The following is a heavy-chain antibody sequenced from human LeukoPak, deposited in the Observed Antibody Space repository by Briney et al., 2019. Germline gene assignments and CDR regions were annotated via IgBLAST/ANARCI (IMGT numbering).Heavy chain of an antibody. CDR2: IYTSGT. J-gene: IGHJ4*02. V-gene: IGHV4-4*07. D-gene: IGHD3-22*01. CDR1: GDSINSYY. CDR3: ARAGTDGYSHFDY. Sequence: NPSETLSLTCTVSGDSINSYYWSWIRQPAGKGLEWIGRIYTSGTDYNPSLKSRVTMSVDTSKNQFSLKLSSVTAADTAVYYCARAGTDGYSHFDYWGQGTLPPSPQ.